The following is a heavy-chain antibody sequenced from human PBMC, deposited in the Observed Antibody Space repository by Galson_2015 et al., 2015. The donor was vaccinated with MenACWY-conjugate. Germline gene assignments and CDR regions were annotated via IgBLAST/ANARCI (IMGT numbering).Heavy chain of an antibody. V-gene: IGHV4-34*01. D-gene: IGHD2-2*01. CDR3: ARDIVVVPAAIFRTNNWFDP. CDR2: INRSGST. Sequence: SETLSLTCAVNGGSFSGYYWSWIRQPPGKGLEWIGEINRSGSTNYNPSLKSRVTISVDTSKNQFSLKLSSVTAADTAVYYCARDIVVVPAAIFRTNNWFDPWGQGTLVTVSS. CDR1: GGSFSGYY. J-gene: IGHJ5*02.